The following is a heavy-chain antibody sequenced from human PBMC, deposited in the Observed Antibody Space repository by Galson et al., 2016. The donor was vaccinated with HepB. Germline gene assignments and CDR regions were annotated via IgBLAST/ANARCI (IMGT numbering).Heavy chain of an antibody. CDR3: ARLPYDSNWSPLYYFDY. CDR2: IYYSGYT. CDR1: GGSIRSTTYY. Sequence: SETLSLTCTVSGGSIRSTTYYWGWIRQPPGKGLEWIGNIYYSGYTKHNPSLESRVTISVDTSKSQFSLNLSSVTPADTAVYYCARLPYDSNWSPLYYFDYWGQGSLVTVSS. V-gene: IGHV4-39*01. J-gene: IGHJ4*02. D-gene: IGHD3-16*01.